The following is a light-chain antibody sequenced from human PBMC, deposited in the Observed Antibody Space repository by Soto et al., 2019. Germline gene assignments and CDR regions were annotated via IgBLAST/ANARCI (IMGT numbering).Light chain of an antibody. J-gene: IGKJ1*01. Sequence: DIQMTQSPSTLSASVGDRVTITCRASQSISSWLAWYQQKPGKAPKLLIYKASSLESGVPSRFSGSGAGTEFTLTISSLHPDDFATYYCQQYNSYSRTLGQGTKLDIK. CDR1: QSISSW. V-gene: IGKV1-5*03. CDR3: QQYNSYSRT. CDR2: KAS.